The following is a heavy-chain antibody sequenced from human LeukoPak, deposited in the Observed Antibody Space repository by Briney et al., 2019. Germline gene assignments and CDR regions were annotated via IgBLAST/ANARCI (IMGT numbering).Heavy chain of an antibody. D-gene: IGHD4-23*01. Sequence: SETLSLTCTVSGGSISSGSYYWSWIRQPAGKGLEWIGRIYTSGSTNYNPSLKSRVTISVDTSKNQFSLKLSSVTAADTAVYYCASYFYGGPRWGQGTLVTVSS. V-gene: IGHV4-61*02. CDR3: ASYFYGGPR. J-gene: IGHJ4*02. CDR1: GGSISSGSYY. CDR2: IYTSGST.